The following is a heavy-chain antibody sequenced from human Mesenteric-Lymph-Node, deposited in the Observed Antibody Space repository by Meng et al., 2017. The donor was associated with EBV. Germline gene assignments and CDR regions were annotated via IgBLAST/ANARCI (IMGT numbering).Heavy chain of an antibody. Sequence: QVQWRGSGPGMVKPSGTLSLTCVCPGVSISSNNWWSWVRQPPGKGLEWIGEIYHSGSTNSNPSLKGRVTISVDKSKNQFSLKMSSVTAADTAVYYCATLHYDGSGYYFGSWFDPWGQGTLVTVSS. CDR3: ATLHYDGSGYYFGSWFDP. J-gene: IGHJ5*02. V-gene: IGHV4-4*02. D-gene: IGHD3-22*01. CDR1: GVSISSNNW. CDR2: IYHSGST.